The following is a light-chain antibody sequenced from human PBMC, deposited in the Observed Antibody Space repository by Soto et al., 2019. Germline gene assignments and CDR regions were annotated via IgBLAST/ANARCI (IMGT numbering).Light chain of an antibody. CDR2: DAS. CDR1: QSVSSY. J-gene: IGKJ2*01. Sequence: EIVLTQSPATLSLSPGERATLSCRASQSVSSYLAWYQQKPGQAPRLLIYDASNRATGIPARFRGSGSGTDYTRTISSLEPEDFAVYYCPQRSNWPPYTFGQGTKLEI. V-gene: IGKV3-11*01. CDR3: PQRSNWPPYT.